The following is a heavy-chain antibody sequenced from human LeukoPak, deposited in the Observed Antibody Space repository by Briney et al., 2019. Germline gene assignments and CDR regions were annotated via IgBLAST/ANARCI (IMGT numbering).Heavy chain of an antibody. D-gene: IGHD4-23*01. Sequence: EASVKVSCKASGYTFTSYAMHWVRQAPGQRLEWLGRIIPILGIANYAQKFQGRVTITADKSTSTAYMELSSLRSEDTAVYYCARDLKVVRGGFDYWGQGTLVTVSS. J-gene: IGHJ4*02. CDR1: GYTFTSYA. CDR3: ARDLKVVRGGFDY. V-gene: IGHV1-69*04. CDR2: IIPILGIA.